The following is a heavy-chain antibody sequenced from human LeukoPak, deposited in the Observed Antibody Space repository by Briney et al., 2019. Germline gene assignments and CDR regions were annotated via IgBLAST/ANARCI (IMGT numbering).Heavy chain of an antibody. CDR1: GYTFTNYY. D-gene: IGHD2-15*01. J-gene: IGHJ5*02. CDR2: INPSGGST. CDR3: ARQLVAATDHNWFDP. V-gene: IGHV1-46*01. Sequence: ASVKVSCKASGYTFTNYYMHWVRQAPGQGLEWMGIINPSGGSTSYAQKFQGRVTMTRDTSTSTVYMELSSLRSEDTAVYYCARQLVAATDHNWFDPWGQGTLVTVSS.